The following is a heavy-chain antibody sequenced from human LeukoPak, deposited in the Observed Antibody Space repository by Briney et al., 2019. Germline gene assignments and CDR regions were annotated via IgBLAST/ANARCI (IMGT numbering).Heavy chain of an antibody. CDR3: ARVEGIYGSGSYYQIYGMDV. D-gene: IGHD3-10*01. CDR2: IYYSGST. V-gene: IGHV4-59*08. J-gene: IGHJ6*02. Sequence: SETLSLTCTVSGGSISSYYWSWIRQPPGKGLEWIRYIYYSGSTNYNPSLKSRVTISVDTSKNQFSLKLSSVTAADTAVYYCARVEGIYGSGSYYQIYGMDVWGQGTTVTVSS. CDR1: GGSISSYY.